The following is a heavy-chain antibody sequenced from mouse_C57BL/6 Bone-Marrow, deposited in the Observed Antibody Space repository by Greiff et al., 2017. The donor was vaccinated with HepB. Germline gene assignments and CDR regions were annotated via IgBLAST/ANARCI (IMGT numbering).Heavy chain of an antibody. D-gene: IGHD1-1*01. CDR1: GFTFSDYG. CDR3: ARLVITTVVSYWYFDV. Sequence: EVQLVESGGGLVQPGGSLKLSCAASGFTFSDYGMAWVRQAPRKGPEWVAFISNLAYSIYYADTVTGRFTISRENAKNTLYLEMSSLRSEDTAMYYCARLVITTVVSYWYFDVWGTGTTVTVSS. J-gene: IGHJ1*03. V-gene: IGHV5-15*01. CDR2: ISNLAYSI.